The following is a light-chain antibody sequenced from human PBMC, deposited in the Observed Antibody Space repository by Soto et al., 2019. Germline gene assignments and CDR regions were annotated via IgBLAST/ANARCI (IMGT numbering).Light chain of an antibody. J-gene: IGLJ1*01. V-gene: IGLV2-23*02. CDR2: EVT. Sequence: QSVLTQPASVSGSPGQSITISCTGTSSDIGSYDLVSWYQQHPGTAPKLIIYEVTKRPSGVSTRFSGSKSGNTASLTISGLQAVDEADYYCCSFAEFTYVFGTGTKVTV. CDR3: CSFAEFTYV. CDR1: SSDIGSYDL.